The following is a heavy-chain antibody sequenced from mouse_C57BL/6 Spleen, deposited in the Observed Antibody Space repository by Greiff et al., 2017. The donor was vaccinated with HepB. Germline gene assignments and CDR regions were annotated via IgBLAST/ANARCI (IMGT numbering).Heavy chain of an antibody. Sequence: VHLVESGPELVKPGASVKISCKASGYAFSSSWMNWVKQRPGKGLEWIGRIYPGDGDTNYNGKFKGKATLTADKSSSTAYMQLSSLTSEDSAVYFCARGTTVVATSSYWYFDVWGTGTTVTVSS. D-gene: IGHD1-1*01. J-gene: IGHJ1*03. CDR3: ARGTTVVATSSYWYFDV. CDR2: IYPGDGDT. V-gene: IGHV1-82*01. CDR1: GYAFSSSW.